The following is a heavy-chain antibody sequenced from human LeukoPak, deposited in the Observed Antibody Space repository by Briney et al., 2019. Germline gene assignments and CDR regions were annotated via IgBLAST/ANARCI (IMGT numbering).Heavy chain of an antibody. CDR2: IIPIIAIA. J-gene: IGHJ4*02. D-gene: IGHD3-10*01. Sequence: SVKVSCKASGANLTTYGINWVRQAPGQGLEWMGRIIPIIAIAHYAQKFLGRITITADTSTSTAFLDLSSLTSEDTAVYYCARNSYGSGSYQHEPRKFDYWGQGTVVTVSS. CDR3: ARNSYGSGSYQHEPRKFDY. CDR1: GANLTTYG. V-gene: IGHV1-69*04.